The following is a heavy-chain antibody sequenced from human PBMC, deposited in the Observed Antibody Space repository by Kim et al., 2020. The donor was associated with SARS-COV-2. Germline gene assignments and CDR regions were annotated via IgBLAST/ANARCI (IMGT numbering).Heavy chain of an antibody. CDR2: ISAYNGNT. V-gene: IGHV1-18*01. CDR3: ASSHCSSTSCYGKDPPNYYYYGMDV. D-gene: IGHD2-2*01. CDR1: GYTFTSYG. J-gene: IGHJ6*02. Sequence: ASVKVSCKASGYTFTSYGISWVRQAPGQGLEWMGWISAYNGNTNYAQKLQGRVTMTTDTSTSTAYMELRSLRSDDTAVYYCASSHCSSTSCYGKDPPNYYYYGMDVWGQGTTVTVSS.